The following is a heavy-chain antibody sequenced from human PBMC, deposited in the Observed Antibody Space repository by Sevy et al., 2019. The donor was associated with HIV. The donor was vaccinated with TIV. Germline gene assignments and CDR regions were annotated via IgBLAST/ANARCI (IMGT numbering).Heavy chain of an antibody. V-gene: IGHV4-34*01. Sequence: SETLSLTCAVYGGSFSGYYWSWIRQPPGKGLEWIGEINHSGSTNYNPSLKSRVTISVDTSKNQFSLKLSSLTAADTAVYYCARGIYGDTGDAFDIWGQGTMVTVSS. D-gene: IGHD4-17*01. J-gene: IGHJ3*02. CDR1: GGSFSGYY. CDR3: ARGIYGDTGDAFDI. CDR2: INHSGST.